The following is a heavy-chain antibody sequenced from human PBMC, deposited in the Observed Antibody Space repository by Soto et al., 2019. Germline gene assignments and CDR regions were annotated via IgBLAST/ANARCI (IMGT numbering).Heavy chain of an antibody. CDR1: GYTFTSYY. D-gene: IGHD6-25*01. Sequence: ASVKVSCKASGYTFTSYYMHWVRQAPGQGLEWMGIINPSGGSTSYAQKFQGRVTMTRDTSTSTVYMELSSLRSEDTAVYYCARGGQGLYYYYYYMDVWGKGTTVTVSS. V-gene: IGHV1-46*01. J-gene: IGHJ6*03. CDR3: ARGGQGLYYYYYYMDV. CDR2: INPSGGST.